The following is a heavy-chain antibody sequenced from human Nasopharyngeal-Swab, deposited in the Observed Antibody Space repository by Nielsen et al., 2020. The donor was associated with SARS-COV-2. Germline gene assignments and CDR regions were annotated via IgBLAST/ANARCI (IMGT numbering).Heavy chain of an antibody. Sequence: SVNVSCKASGGTFSSYAISWVRQAPAQGLEWMGGIIPIFGTANYAQKFQGRVTITADESTSTAYMELSSLRSGDTAVYYCARERLGAFDIWGQGTMVTVSS. J-gene: IGHJ3*02. CDR2: IIPIFGTA. CDR3: ARERLGAFDI. CDR1: GGTFSSYA. D-gene: IGHD3-16*01. V-gene: IGHV1-69*13.